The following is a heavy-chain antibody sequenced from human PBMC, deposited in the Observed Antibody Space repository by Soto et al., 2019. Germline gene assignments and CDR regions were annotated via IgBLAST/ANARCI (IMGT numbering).Heavy chain of an antibody. Sequence: GTLRLSCAASGFSFSGSAMHWVRQTSGKGLEWVGRIRNKADNYETTYAASVKGRFTISRDDSKNRADLQMNSLKTEDTAVYYCTRGGITIYGVVIAFDIWGQGTMVTVSS. CDR3: TRGGITIYGVVIAFDI. CDR1: GFSFSGSA. J-gene: IGHJ3*02. CDR2: IRNKADNYET. D-gene: IGHD3-3*01. V-gene: IGHV3-73*01.